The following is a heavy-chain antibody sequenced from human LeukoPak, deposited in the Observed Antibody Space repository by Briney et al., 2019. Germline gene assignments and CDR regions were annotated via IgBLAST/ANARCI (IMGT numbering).Heavy chain of an antibody. CDR1: GFTFNNYE. D-gene: IGHD3-22*01. Sequence: GRSLRLSCAASGFTFNNYEMNWVRQAPGKGLEWVSYIGTGGSPIYCADSVNGRFTISRDNAKNSLYLQMDSLRAEDTAVYYFASFHDTSGRDYWGQGTLVTVSS. CDR2: IGTGGSPI. CDR3: ASFHDTSGRDY. J-gene: IGHJ4*02. V-gene: IGHV3-48*03.